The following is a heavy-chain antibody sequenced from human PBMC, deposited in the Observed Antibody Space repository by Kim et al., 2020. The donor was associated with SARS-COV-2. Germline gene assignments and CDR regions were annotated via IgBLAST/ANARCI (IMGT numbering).Heavy chain of an antibody. CDR3: AREGYYDSSGYYQHDAFD. V-gene: IGHV4-59*01. CDR2: IYYSGST. CDR1: GGSISSYY. D-gene: IGHD3-22*01. J-gene: IGHJ3*02. Sequence: SETLSLSCTVSGGSISSYYWSWIRQPQGKGLEWIGYIYYSGSTNYNPSLKSRATISVDTSKNQLSLKLSSVTAADTAVYYCAREGYYDSSGYYQHDAFD.